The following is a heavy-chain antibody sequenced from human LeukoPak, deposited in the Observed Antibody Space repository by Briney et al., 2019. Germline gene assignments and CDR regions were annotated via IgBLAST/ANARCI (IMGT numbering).Heavy chain of an antibody. J-gene: IGHJ2*01. D-gene: IGHD3-10*01. CDR1: GFTFTSYA. V-gene: IGHV3-23*01. CDR2: INGGGENT. CDR3: AKPRAMTAGVGRYFDL. Sequence: GGSLRLSCGVSGFTFTSYAMSWIRQAPGKGLEWVAAINGGGENTYYGDSVKGRFTISRDNSKNTLYLQMNSLRVEDTATYYCAKPRAMTAGVGRYFDLWGRGTLVTVSS.